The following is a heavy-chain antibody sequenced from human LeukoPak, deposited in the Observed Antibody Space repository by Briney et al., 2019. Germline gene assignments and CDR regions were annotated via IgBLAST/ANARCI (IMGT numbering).Heavy chain of an antibody. Sequence: GGSLRLSCAASGLTFSTYSMNWVRQAPGKRLEWVSYISSSSATIYYADSVKGRFTISRDNAKNSLFLQMNSLRDEDTAVYYCAREVAVGGTSWFDYWGQGTLVTVSS. CDR2: ISSSSATI. D-gene: IGHD6-13*01. CDR3: AREVAVGGTSWFDY. V-gene: IGHV3-48*02. J-gene: IGHJ4*02. CDR1: GLTFSTYS.